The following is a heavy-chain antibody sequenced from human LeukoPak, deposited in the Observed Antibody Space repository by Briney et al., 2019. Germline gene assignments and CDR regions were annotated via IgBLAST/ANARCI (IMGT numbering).Heavy chain of an antibody. CDR1: GYTFTSYG. CDR3: ARALYYYGSGSYVFTPKDYYYYYMDV. Sequence: ASVKVSCKASGYTFTSYGISWVRQAPGQGLEWMGWISAYNGNTNYAQKLQGRVTMITDTSTSTAYMELRSLRSDDTAVYYCARALYYYGSGSYVFTPKDYYYYYMDVWGKGTTVTISS. J-gene: IGHJ6*03. CDR2: ISAYNGNT. V-gene: IGHV1-18*01. D-gene: IGHD3-10*01.